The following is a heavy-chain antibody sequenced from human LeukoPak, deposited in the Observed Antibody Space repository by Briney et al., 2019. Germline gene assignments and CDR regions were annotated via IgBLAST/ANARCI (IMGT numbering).Heavy chain of an antibody. CDR2: ISSSSSYI. Sequence: PGGSLRLSCAASGFTFSSYGMNWVRQAPGKGLEWVSSISSSSSYIYYADSVKGRFTISRDNPKNSLYLQMNSLRAEDTAVYYCASTNCGGDCQGAFDIWGQGTMVTVSS. J-gene: IGHJ3*02. CDR3: ASTNCGGDCQGAFDI. D-gene: IGHD2-21*02. V-gene: IGHV3-21*01. CDR1: GFTFSSYG.